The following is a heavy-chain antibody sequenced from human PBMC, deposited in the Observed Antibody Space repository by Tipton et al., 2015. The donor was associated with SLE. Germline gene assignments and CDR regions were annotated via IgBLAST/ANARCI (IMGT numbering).Heavy chain of an antibody. CDR3: ASLEGYYDFWSGYYAFDI. Sequence: TLSLTCTVSGGSISSHCWSWIRQPPGKGLEWIGYIYYSGSISYNPSLKSRVTISVDTSKNQFSLKLSSVTAADTAVYYCASLEGYYDFWSGYYAFDIWGQGTMVTVSS. CDR1: GGSISSHC. D-gene: IGHD3-3*01. V-gene: IGHV4-59*11. J-gene: IGHJ3*02. CDR2: IYYSGSI.